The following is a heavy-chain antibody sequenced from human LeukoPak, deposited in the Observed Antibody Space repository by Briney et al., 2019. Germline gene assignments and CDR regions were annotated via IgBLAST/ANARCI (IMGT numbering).Heavy chain of an antibody. CDR3: ARGGVPAARYGMDV. CDR2: IYHSGST. J-gene: IGHJ6*02. D-gene: IGHD2-2*01. V-gene: IGHV4-4*02. Sequence: SGTLSLTCAVSGGSISSSNWWSWVRQPPGKGLEWIGEIYHSGSTNYNPSLKSRVTISVDTSKNQFSLKLSSVTAADTAVYYCARGGVPAARYGMDVWGQGTTVTVSS. CDR1: GGSISSSNW.